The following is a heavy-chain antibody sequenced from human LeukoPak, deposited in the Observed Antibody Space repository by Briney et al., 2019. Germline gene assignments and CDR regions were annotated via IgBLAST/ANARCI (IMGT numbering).Heavy chain of an antibody. D-gene: IGHD3-22*01. CDR2: IYYSGST. CDR1: GGSISSYY. CDR3: ARSDYYDSSGYYLVGHFDL. V-gene: IGHV4-59*01. Sequence: PSETLSLTCTVSGGSISSYYWSWIRQPPGKGLEWIGYIYYSGSTNYNPSLKSRVTISVDTSKNQFSLKLSSVTAADTAVYYCARSDYYDSSGYYLVGHFDLWGRGTLVTVSS. J-gene: IGHJ2*01.